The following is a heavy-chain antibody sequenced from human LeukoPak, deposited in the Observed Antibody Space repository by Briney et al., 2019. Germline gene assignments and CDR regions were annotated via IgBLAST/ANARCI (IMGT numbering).Heavy chain of an antibody. CDR2: INSKTHGGTT. V-gene: IGHV3-15*01. CDR3: TTHLLMVRGVMG. D-gene: IGHD3-10*01. CDR1: GLTFSSYA. J-gene: IGHJ4*02. Sequence: GGPLRLSCAASGLTFSSYAMHWVRQAPGKALEWVGRINSKTHGGTTDYAAPVKGRFTISRDDSKNTLYLQINSRKPEDTAVYYCTTHLLMVRGVMGWGQGTLVTVSS.